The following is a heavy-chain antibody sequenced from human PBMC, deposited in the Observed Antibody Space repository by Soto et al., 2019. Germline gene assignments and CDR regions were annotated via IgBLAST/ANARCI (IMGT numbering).Heavy chain of an antibody. J-gene: IGHJ5*02. D-gene: IGHD3-9*01. Sequence: GGSLRLSCAASGFTFSSYAMSWVRQAPGKGLEWVSAISGSGGSTYYADSVKGRFTISRDNSKNTLYLQMNSLRAEDTAVYYCAKDSDYDILTGYSLVSWGQGTLVTVSS. CDR1: GFTFSSYA. CDR2: ISGSGGST. CDR3: AKDSDYDILTGYSLVS. V-gene: IGHV3-23*01.